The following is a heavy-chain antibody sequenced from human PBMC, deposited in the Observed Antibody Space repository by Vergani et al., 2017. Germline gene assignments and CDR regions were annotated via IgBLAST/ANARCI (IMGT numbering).Heavy chain of an antibody. CDR2: INHSGST. D-gene: IGHD3-22*01. CDR1: GGSFSGYY. Sequence: QVQLQQWGAGLLKPSETLSLTCAVYGGSFSGYYWSWIRQPPGKGLEWIGEINHSGSTNYNPSLKSRVTISVDTSKNQFSLKLSSVTAADTAVYYCPRGSIESGYGLYDYWGQGTLVTVSS. J-gene: IGHJ4*02. V-gene: IGHV4-34*01. CDR3: PRGSIESGYGLYDY.